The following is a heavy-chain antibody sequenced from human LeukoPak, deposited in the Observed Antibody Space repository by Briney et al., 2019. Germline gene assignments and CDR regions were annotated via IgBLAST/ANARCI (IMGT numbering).Heavy chain of an antibody. CDR3: ARDRRAASAPDY. J-gene: IGHJ4*02. Sequence: GGSLRLSCAASGFNFSSHWMSWVRQAPGKGLEWVANIKKDGGEIFYADSVKGRFTIFRDNAKNALYLQMSSLRGEDTALYYCARDRRAASAPDYWGQGTLVTVSS. CDR2: IKKDGGEI. CDR1: GFNFSSHW. V-gene: IGHV3-7*01. D-gene: IGHD6-13*01.